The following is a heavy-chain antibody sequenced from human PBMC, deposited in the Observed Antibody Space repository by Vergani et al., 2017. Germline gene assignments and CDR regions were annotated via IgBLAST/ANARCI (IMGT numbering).Heavy chain of an antibody. CDR2: IWYDGSNK. CDR3: ARDGRFPGYYYGMDV. V-gene: IGHV3-33*01. J-gene: IGHJ6*02. Sequence: QVQLVESGGGVVQPGRSLRLSCAASGFTFSSYGMHWVRQAPGKGLEWVAVIWYDGSNKYYADSVKGRFTISRDNSKNTLYLQMNSLRAEDTAVYYCARDGRFPGYYYGMDVWGQGTTVTVSS. CDR1: GFTFSSYG. D-gene: IGHD1-1*01.